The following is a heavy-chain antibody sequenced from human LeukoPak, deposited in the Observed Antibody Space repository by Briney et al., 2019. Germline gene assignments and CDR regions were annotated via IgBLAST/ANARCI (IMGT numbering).Heavy chain of an antibody. Sequence: GGSLRLSCAASGFTFSGNWMHWVRQAPGKGLVWVSGIKGDGTSTRYADSVKGRFTISRDNSKNTLNLQMTSLRAEDTAVYYCARVSEDYSSGWYEEYFQYWGQGTLVIVSS. CDR2: IKGDGTST. D-gene: IGHD6-19*01. CDR1: GFTFSGNW. CDR3: ARVSEDYSSGWYEEYFQY. V-gene: IGHV3-74*01. J-gene: IGHJ1*01.